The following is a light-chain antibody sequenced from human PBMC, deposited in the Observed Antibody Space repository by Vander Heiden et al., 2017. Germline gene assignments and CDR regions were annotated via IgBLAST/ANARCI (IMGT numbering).Light chain of an antibody. J-gene: IGLJ1*01. CDR3: CSYAGSNNYV. CDR1: SSDVGGYTH. V-gene: IGLV2-8*01. Sequence: QSALTQPPSASGSPGQSVTISCTGTSSDVGGYTHVSWYQQYPGKPPTVTIYEVTKRPSGVPDRFSGSKSGNTASLTVSGLQAEDEADYYCCSYAGSNNYVFGTGTTVTVL. CDR2: EVT.